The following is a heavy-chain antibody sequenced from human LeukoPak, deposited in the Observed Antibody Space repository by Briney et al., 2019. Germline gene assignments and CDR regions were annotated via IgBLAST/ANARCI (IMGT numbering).Heavy chain of an antibody. D-gene: IGHD2-15*01. CDR3: ATGHVVVVVAATPDDAFDI. CDR1: GYTLTELS. J-gene: IGHJ3*02. CDR2: FDPEDGET. Sequence: ASVQVSCKVSGYTLTELSMHWVRQAPGKGLEWMGGFDPEDGETIYAQKFQGRVTMTEDTSTDTAYMELSSLRSEDTAVYYCATGHVVVVVAATPDDAFDIWGQGTMVTVSS. V-gene: IGHV1-24*01.